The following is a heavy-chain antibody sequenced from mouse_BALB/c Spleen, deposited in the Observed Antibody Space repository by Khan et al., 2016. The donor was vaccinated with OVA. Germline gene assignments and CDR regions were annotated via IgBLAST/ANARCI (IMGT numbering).Heavy chain of an antibody. V-gene: IGHV1-81*01. Sequence: VELVESGPELVKPGASVKMSCKASGYTFTYYVITWVKQRTGQGLEWIGEIYPGSDNAYYNERFKGKATLTADKSSNTTHMQLSSLTSEDSAVYFCARGDGYYGYFDYWGQGTTLTVSS. CDR2: IYPGSDNA. D-gene: IGHD2-3*01. CDR3: ARGDGYYGYFDY. CDR1: GYTFTYYV. J-gene: IGHJ2*01.